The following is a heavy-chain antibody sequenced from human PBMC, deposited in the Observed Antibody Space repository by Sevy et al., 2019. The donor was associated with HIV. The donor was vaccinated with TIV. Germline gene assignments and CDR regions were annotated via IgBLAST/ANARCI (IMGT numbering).Heavy chain of an antibody. CDR1: GFTFSSYE. CDR3: ARDLPPSATTVAHFDY. Sequence: GESLKFSCTASGFTFSSYEMNWVRQAPGKGLEWVSYITNSGSTIYYSDSVKGRFTISRDNARNSLYLQMNSLRAEDTAVYYCARDLPPSATTVAHFDYWGRGTLVTVSS. CDR2: ITNSGSTI. J-gene: IGHJ4*02. V-gene: IGHV3-48*03. D-gene: IGHD4-17*01.